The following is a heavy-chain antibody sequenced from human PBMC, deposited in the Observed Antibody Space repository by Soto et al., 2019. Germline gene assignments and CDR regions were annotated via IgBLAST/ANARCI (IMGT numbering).Heavy chain of an antibody. D-gene: IGHD3-22*01. CDR1: GGTFSSYA. Sequence: ASVKVSCKASGGTFSSYAISWVRQAPGQGLEWMGGIIPIFGTANYAQKFQGRVTITADESTSTAYMELSSLRSEDTAVYYCARGAYYYDSGCSRPLCFFDCWGRVALVTVSS. J-gene: IGHJ4*03. CDR2: IIPIFGTA. CDR3: ARGAYYYDSGCSRPLCFFDC. V-gene: IGHV1-69*13.